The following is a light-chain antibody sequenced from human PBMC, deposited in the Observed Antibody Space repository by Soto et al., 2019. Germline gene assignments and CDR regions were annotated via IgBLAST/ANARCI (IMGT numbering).Light chain of an antibody. Sequence: DIQMTHSPSSLSASVGDRVTITCRASQFISTYLNWYQQKPGKAPKLLISAASSLQSGVPSRFSGSGSEADFSLTISSLQPEDFATYYCQQSYSSMFTFGQGTKLEIK. CDR1: QFISTY. CDR2: AAS. V-gene: IGKV1-39*01. J-gene: IGKJ2*01. CDR3: QQSYSSMFT.